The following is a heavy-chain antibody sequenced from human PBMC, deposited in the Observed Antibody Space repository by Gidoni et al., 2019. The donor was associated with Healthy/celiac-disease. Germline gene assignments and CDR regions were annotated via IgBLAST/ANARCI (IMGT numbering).Heavy chain of an antibody. CDR3: ASLVKVGPYNWFDP. Sequence: VQLVQSGAEEKKPGSSVKVYCKDAGGTFRSYAISWVRQAPGQGLEWMGGIIPIFGTANYAQKFQGRVTITADKSTSTAYMELSSLRSEDTAVYYCASLVKVGPYNWFDPWGQGTLVTVSS. V-gene: IGHV1-69*06. D-gene: IGHD3-9*01. CDR1: GGTFRSYA. CDR2: IIPIFGTA. J-gene: IGHJ5*02.